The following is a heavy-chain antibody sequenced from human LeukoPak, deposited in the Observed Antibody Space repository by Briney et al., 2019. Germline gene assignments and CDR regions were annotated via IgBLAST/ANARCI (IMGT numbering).Heavy chain of an antibody. Sequence: QSGGSLRLSCAASGFTLSSYAMHWVRQAPGKGLEWLAVISYDGTNKYYADSVKGRFTISRDNSMNTLYLQMNSLRAEDTSVYYCARDRTPYKPTIIDYWGQGTLVTVSS. CDR3: ARDRTPYKPTIIDY. CDR1: GFTLSSYA. J-gene: IGHJ4*02. V-gene: IGHV3-30-3*01. D-gene: IGHD1-1*01. CDR2: ISYDGTNK.